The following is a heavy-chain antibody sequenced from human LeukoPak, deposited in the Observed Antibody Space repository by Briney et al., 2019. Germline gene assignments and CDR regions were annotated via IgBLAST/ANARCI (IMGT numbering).Heavy chain of an antibody. CDR2: IDTSTTYM. J-gene: IGHJ2*01. CDR3: AREAGTGERWYFDL. CDR1: GFTFSSYS. V-gene: IGHV3-21*01. D-gene: IGHD7-27*01. Sequence: GGSLRLSCAASGFTFSSYSMNWVRQAPGKGLEWVSSIDTSTTYMTYADSVKGRFTISRDNARNSLYLQMNSLRAEDTAVYYCAREAGTGERWYFDLWGRGTPVTVSS.